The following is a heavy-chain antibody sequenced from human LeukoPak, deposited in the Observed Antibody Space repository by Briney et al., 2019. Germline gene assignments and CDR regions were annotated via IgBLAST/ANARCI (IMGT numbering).Heavy chain of an antibody. CDR1: GGSISSGDYY. V-gene: IGHV4-30-4*08. CDR3: ARQGKYRSRGYSGYDFSPFDY. Sequence: PSQTLSLTCTVSGGSISSGDYYWSWIRQPPGKGLEWIGYIYYSGSTNYNPSLKSRVTISVDTSKNQFSLKLSSVTAADTAVYYCARQGKYRSRGYSGYDFSPFDYWGQGTLVTVSS. D-gene: IGHD5-12*01. J-gene: IGHJ4*02. CDR2: IYYSGST.